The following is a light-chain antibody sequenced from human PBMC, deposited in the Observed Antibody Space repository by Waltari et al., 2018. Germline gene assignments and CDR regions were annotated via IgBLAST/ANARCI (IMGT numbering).Light chain of an antibody. J-gene: IGKJ1*01. CDR1: QSIRTY. CDR2: HAS. V-gene: IGKV3-20*01. CDR3: QNYVRLPAT. Sequence: EIMLTQSPGTLSLSPGERATLSCKASQSIRTYLDWYQQKPGQAPRLLIYHASSRATGIPDRFSGSGSGTDFSLTISRLEPEDFAVYYCQNYVRLPATFGQGTKVEIK.